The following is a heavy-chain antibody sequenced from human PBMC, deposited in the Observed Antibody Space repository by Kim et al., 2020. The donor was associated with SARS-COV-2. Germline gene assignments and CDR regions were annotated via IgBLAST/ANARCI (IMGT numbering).Heavy chain of an antibody. J-gene: IGHJ4*02. Sequence: ASVKVSCKASGYTFTAHYIYWVRQAPAQGLEWMGWMNPNTGGTFYAQKFQGRVTMTRDTSISTAYMEMNSLTYDDTAVYFCARDVALDNWGQGTLVTVSS. CDR2: MNPNTGGT. CDR3: ARDVALDN. V-gene: IGHV1-2*02. CDR1: GYTFTAHY.